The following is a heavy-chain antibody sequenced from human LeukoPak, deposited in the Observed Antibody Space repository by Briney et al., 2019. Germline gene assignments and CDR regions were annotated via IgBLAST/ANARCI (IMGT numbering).Heavy chain of an antibody. Sequence: ASVKVSCKASGYTFTSYDINWVRQATGQGLEWMGWMNPNSGNTGYAQKFQGRVTMTRNTSISTAYMELSSLRSEDTALYYCARKNWNYVLAYYFDYWGQGSLVTVSS. CDR2: MNPNSGNT. D-gene: IGHD1-7*01. CDR3: ARKNWNYVLAYYFDY. CDR1: GYTFTSYD. V-gene: IGHV1-8*01. J-gene: IGHJ4*02.